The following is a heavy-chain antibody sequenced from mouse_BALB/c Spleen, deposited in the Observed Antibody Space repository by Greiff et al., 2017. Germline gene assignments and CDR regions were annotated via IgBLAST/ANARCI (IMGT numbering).Heavy chain of an antibody. CDR2: ISSGGGST. D-gene: IGHD1-3*01. V-gene: IGHV5-12-1*01. CDR3: ARHGYSTAMDY. CDR1: GFAFSSYD. J-gene: IGHJ4*01. Sequence: EVQGVESGGGLVKPGGSLKLSCAASGFAFSSYDMSWVRQTPEKRLEWVAYISSGGGSTYYPDTVKGRFTISRDNAKNTLYLQMSSLKSEDTAMYYCARHGYSTAMDYWGQGTSVTVSS.